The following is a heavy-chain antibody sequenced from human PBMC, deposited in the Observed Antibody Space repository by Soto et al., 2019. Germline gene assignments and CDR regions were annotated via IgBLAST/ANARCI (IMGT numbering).Heavy chain of an antibody. J-gene: IGHJ5*02. V-gene: IGHV4-4*02. Sequence: QVQLQESGPGLVQPSGTLSLTCAVSGDSINNSHWWSWVRQTPGKGLEWIEETYHSGTTNYNPSLKPRVTKSIDKSKNQCSLKMNSVTAADTAVNYCAREVNSSPARGPSCFDPWGQGTLVTVSS. CDR1: GDSINNSHW. CDR3: AREVNSSPARGPSCFDP. D-gene: IGHD6-13*01. CDR2: TYHSGTT.